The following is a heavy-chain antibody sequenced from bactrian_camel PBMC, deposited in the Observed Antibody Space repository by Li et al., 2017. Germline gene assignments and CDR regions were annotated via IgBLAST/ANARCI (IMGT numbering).Heavy chain of an antibody. V-gene: IGHV3S54*01. D-gene: IGHD2*01. CDR2: LDPFHGAT. CDR1: GTTTSLNC. Sequence: HVQLVESGGGSVQPGGSLTLSCVVNGTTTSLNCMGWFRQPTGKDYEGVASLDPFHGATNYADFVKGRFTISRDNTKKTLDLQMNSLKPEDTGMYYCAALFYTVCSGRLWPGVDENNYWGQGTQVTVS. J-gene: IGHJ4*01. CDR3: AALFYTVCSGRLWPGVDENNY.